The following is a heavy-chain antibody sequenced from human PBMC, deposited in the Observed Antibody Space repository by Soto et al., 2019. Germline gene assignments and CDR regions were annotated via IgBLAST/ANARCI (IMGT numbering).Heavy chain of an antibody. CDR1: GGSISSGGYY. CDR3: AREGSYDVDQSRRFDY. CDR2: IYYSGST. V-gene: IGHV4-31*03. Sequence: SETLSLTCTVSGGSISSGGYYWSWIRQHPGKGLEWIGYIYYSGSTYYNPSLKSRVTISVDTSKNQFSLKLSSVTAADTAVYYCAREGSYDVDQSRRFDYWGQGTLVTVSS. J-gene: IGHJ4*02. D-gene: IGHD2-2*01.